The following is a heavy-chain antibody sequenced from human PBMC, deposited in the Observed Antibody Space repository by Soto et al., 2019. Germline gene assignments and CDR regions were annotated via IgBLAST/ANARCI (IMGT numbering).Heavy chain of an antibody. CDR3: ARDFSFREEWLRVDYYYYGMDV. V-gene: IGHV1-69*08. CDR1: GGTFSSYT. D-gene: IGHD5-12*01. CDR2: IIPILGIA. J-gene: IGHJ6*02. Sequence: QVQLVQSGAEVKKPGSSVKVSCKASGGTFSSYTISWVRQAPGQGLEWMGRIIPILGIANYAQKFQGRVTITADKSTSTAYMELSSLRSEDTAVYYCARDFSFREEWLRVDYYYYGMDVWGQGTTVTVSS.